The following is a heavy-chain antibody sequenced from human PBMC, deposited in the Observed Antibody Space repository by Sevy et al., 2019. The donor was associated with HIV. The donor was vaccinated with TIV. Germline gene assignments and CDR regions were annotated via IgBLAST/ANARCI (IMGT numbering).Heavy chain of an antibody. Sequence: GGSLRLSCAASGFTFSSYSMNWVRQAPGKGLEWLSYIDSSSSNRYYAESVKGRFTVSRDNAKKSLYVQMNSLRGEDTAVYYCAREGRYTDQGMDVWGKGTTVTVSS. V-gene: IGHV3-48*01. CDR1: GFTFSSYS. J-gene: IGHJ6*04. CDR2: IDSSSSNR. CDR3: AREGRYTDQGMDV. D-gene: IGHD3-10*01.